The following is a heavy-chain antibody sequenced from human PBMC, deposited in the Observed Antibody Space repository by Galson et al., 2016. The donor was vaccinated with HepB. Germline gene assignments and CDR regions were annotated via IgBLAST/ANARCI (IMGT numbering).Heavy chain of an antibody. Sequence: SETLSLTCTVSGASINNSNWWTWVRQAPGRGLEWIGEIYHTGTSNNNPFLNSRSTLSIDKSRNQFSLNLTSVSAADTAVYYCARAAVVPGARMVFDPWGQGMLVTVSS. CDR3: ARAAVVPGARMVFDP. J-gene: IGHJ5*01. CDR2: IYHTGTS. V-gene: IGHV4-4*02. D-gene: IGHD2-2*01. CDR1: GASINNSNW.